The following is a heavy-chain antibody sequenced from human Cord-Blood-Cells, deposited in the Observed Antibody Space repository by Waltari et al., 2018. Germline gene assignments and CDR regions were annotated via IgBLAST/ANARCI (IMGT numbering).Heavy chain of an antibody. D-gene: IGHD1-26*01. CDR2: SYYSGST. J-gene: IGHJ5*02. Sequence: QLQLQESGPGLVKPSETLSLTCTVSGVSISSSSYYWGWIRQPPGKGLEWIGSSYYSGSTYYNPSLKSRVTISVDTSKNQFSLKLSSVTAADTAVYYCARLDSGSYDENWFDPWGQGTLVTVSS. CDR1: GVSISSSSYY. V-gene: IGHV4-39*01. CDR3: ARLDSGSYDENWFDP.